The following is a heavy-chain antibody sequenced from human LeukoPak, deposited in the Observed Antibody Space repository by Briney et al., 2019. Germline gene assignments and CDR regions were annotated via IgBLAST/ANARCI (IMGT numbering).Heavy chain of an antibody. CDR2: ITASGTAM. Sequence: GGSLRLSCAASGFTFSSYAMSWVRQAPGKGLERVSHITASGTAMFYADSVKGRFTISRDNAKNSLYLQMNSLRDEDTAVYYCASSGSYRFDYWGQGTLVTVSS. CDR3: ASSGSYRFDY. V-gene: IGHV3-48*02. CDR1: GFTFSSYA. J-gene: IGHJ4*02. D-gene: IGHD1-26*01.